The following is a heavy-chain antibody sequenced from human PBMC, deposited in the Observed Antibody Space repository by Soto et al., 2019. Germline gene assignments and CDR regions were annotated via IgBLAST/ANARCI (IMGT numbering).Heavy chain of an antibody. V-gene: IGHV1-8*01. CDR1: GYTFTSYD. J-gene: IGHJ6*02. CDR2: MNPNSANT. D-gene: IGHD3-16*01. CDR3: AREGVRGMDV. Sequence: QVQLVQSGAEVKKPGASVKVSCKASGYTFTSYDSNWVRQATGQGLEWMGWMNPNSANTGYAQKFQGRVTMTRNTSLSTSYMELSSLRSEDTAVYYGAREGVRGMDVWGQGTTVTVSS.